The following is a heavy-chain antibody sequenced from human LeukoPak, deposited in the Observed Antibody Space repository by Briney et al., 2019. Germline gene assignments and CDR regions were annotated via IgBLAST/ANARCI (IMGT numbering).Heavy chain of an antibody. CDR2: INHSGST. J-gene: IGHJ4*02. CDR1: GGSFSGYY. CDR3: ARVPGAMVRGVISDY. V-gene: IGHV4-34*01. D-gene: IGHD3-10*01. Sequence: SETLSLTCAVYGGSFSGYYWSWIRQPPGKGLEWIGEINHSGSTNYNPSLKSRVTISVDTSKNQFSLKLSSVTAADTAVYYCARVPGAMVRGVISDYWGQGTLVTVSS.